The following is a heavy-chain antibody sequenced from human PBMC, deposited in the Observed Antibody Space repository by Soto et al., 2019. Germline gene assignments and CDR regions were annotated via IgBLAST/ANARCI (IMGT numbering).Heavy chain of an antibody. CDR3: ARGHQGYFFDS. Sequence: SETLSLTCTVSGCSISSSSYYLGWVRQPPGKGLEWIGTIYYSGSTNYNPSLKSRVTISIDTSKNQFSLILNSVTAADTAVYYCARGHQGYFFDSWGRGSLVTVSS. J-gene: IGHJ4*02. V-gene: IGHV4-61*05. CDR1: GCSISSSSYY. CDR2: IYYSGST.